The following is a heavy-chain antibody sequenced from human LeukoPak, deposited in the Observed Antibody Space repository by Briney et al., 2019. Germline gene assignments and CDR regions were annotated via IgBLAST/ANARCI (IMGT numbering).Heavy chain of an antibody. V-gene: IGHV3-53*01. CDR2: IYSGGST. D-gene: IGHD3-16*01. CDR1: GFTVSSNY. Sequence: GGSLRLSCAASGFTVSSNYMSWVRQAPGKGLEWVSVIYSGGSTYYADSGKGRITISRDNSKYPLYLQMKSLGAEDTAVDYCSASWGPWGCDYFDYWGQGTLVTVSS. CDR3: SASWGPWGCDYFDY. J-gene: IGHJ4*02.